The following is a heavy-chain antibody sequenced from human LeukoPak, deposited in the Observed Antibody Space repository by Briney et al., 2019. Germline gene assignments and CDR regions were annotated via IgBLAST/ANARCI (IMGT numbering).Heavy chain of an antibody. CDR1: GGTFSSYA. Sequence: AASVKVSCKASGGTFSSYAISWVRQAPGQGLEWMGGIIPIFGIANYAQKFQGGVTITTDESTSTAYMELSSLRSEDTAVYYCARGDYYGSGSYYNGLLHFDYWGQGTLVTVSS. V-gene: IGHV1-69*05. CDR3: ARGDYYGSGSYYNGLLHFDY. CDR2: IIPIFGIA. D-gene: IGHD3-10*01. J-gene: IGHJ4*02.